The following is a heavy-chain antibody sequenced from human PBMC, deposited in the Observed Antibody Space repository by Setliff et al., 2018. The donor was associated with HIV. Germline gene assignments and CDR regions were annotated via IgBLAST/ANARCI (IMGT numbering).Heavy chain of an antibody. Sequence: PSETLRLSCAASGFTFSNYAMSWIRQPPGKGLEWIGYIYYSGSTDYNPSLKSRVTILVDTSKNQISLKLTSVTAADTAVYYCAREIYGGNSRPFDSWGQGILVTVSS. CDR3: AREIYGGNSRPFDS. D-gene: IGHD4-17*01. CDR2: IYYSGST. J-gene: IGHJ4*02. V-gene: IGHV4-59*01. CDR1: GFTFSNYA.